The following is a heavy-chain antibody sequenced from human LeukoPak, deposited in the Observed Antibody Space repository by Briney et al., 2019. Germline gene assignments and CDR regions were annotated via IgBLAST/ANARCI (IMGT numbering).Heavy chain of an antibody. D-gene: IGHD5-24*01. J-gene: IGHJ4*02. CDR1: GFTFSRHW. Sequence: GSLRLSCAASGFTFSRHWMYWVRQAPGKGLEWVANIKQDGSAKPYVDSVKGRFTISRDNAKNSLYLQMNSLRAEDTAIYYCTRVGYIDEGIDYWGQGTLVTVSS. CDR3: TRVGYIDEGIDY. CDR2: IKQDGSAK. V-gene: IGHV3-7*04.